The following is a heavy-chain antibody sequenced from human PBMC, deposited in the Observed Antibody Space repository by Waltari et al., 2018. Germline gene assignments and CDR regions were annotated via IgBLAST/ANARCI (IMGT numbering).Heavy chain of an antibody. D-gene: IGHD3-10*01. CDR1: GYSISSGYY. CDR3: ANWGFRDGAFDI. Sequence: QVQLQESGPGLVKPSETLSLTCAVSGYSISSGYYWGWIRQPPGKGLEWIGSIYHSGSTYYNPSLKSRVTISVDTSKNQFSLKLSSVTAADTAVYYCANWGFRDGAFDIWGQGTMVTVSS. V-gene: IGHV4-38-2*01. J-gene: IGHJ3*02. CDR2: IYHSGST.